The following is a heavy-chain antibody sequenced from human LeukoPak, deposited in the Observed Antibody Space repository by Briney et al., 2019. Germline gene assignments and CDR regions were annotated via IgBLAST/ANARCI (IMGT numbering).Heavy chain of an antibody. CDR1: GFTFDDYA. Sequence: GGSLRLSCAASGFTFDDYAMHWVRQAPGKGLEWVSGISWNSGSIGYADSVKGRFIISRDNAKNSLYLQMNSLRAEDTALYYCAKDNRGDPRHTFDIWGQGTMVTVSS. J-gene: IGHJ3*02. D-gene: IGHD4-17*01. CDR2: ISWNSGSI. CDR3: AKDNRGDPRHTFDI. V-gene: IGHV3-9*01.